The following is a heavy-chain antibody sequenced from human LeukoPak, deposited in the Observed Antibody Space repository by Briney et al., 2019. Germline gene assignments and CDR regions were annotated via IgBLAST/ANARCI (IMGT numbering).Heavy chain of an antibody. D-gene: IGHD3-3*01. CDR3: ARGRYNYDFWSVKYYYYGMDV. CDR1: GGSISSSSYY. CDR2: IYYSGST. J-gene: IGHJ6*02. V-gene: IGHV4-39*07. Sequence: PSETLSLTCTVSGGSISSSSYYWGWIRQPPGKGLEWIGSIYYSGSTYYNPSLKSRVTISVDTSKNQFSLKLSSVTAADTAVYYCARGRYNYDFWSVKYYYYGMDVWGQGTTVTVSS.